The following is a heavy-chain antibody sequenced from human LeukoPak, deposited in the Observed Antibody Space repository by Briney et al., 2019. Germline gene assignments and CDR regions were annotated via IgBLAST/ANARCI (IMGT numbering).Heavy chain of an antibody. J-gene: IGHJ4*02. Sequence: SETRSLICNVSGGSISGFYWSWIRQSPEKRLECIGYMHYTGSRNYSPSLESRVTMSVDTAQNQFSLRLRSVTAADTAVYYCARVLPCGGDCFSFDTWGQGTLVTVSS. CDR2: MHYTGSR. V-gene: IGHV4-59*01. CDR1: GGSISGFY. D-gene: IGHD2-21*02. CDR3: ARVLPCGGDCFSFDT.